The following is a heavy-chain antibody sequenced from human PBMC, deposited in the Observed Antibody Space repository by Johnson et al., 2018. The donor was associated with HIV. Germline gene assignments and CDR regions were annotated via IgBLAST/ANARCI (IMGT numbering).Heavy chain of an antibody. Sequence: MLLVESGGGLVQPGGSLRLSCAASGFTFSSYDMHWVRQATGKGLEWVSAIGTAGDTYYPGSVKGRFTISRENAKNSLYLQMNSLRAGDTAVCYCASSIPGAHRGAFDIWGQGTIVTVSS. D-gene: IGHD1-20*01. CDR2: IGTAGDT. J-gene: IGHJ3*02. CDR3: ASSIPGAHRGAFDI. CDR1: GFTFSSYD. V-gene: IGHV3-13*01.